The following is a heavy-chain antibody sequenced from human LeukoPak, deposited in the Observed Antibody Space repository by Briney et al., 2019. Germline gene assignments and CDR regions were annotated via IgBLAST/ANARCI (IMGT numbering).Heavy chain of an antibody. Sequence: SGGSLRLSCAASGFTVSSNYMSWVRQAPGKGLEWVSSISSSGRYLYYADSVKGRFTISRDNAKNSLYLQMNSLRAEDTAVYYCARDGSRGNLVTAPDYWGQGTLVTVSS. J-gene: IGHJ4*02. CDR3: ARDGSRGNLVTAPDY. CDR2: ISSSGRYL. CDR1: GFTVSSNY. V-gene: IGHV3-21*01. D-gene: IGHD2-21*02.